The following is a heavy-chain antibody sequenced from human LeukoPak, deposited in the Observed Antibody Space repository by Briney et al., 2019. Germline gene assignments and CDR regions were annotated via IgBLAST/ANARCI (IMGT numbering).Heavy chain of an antibody. CDR2: ISYDGNNE. Sequence: GGSLRLSCAASGFTFSAQGMHWVRQAPGKGLEWVALISYDGNNEYYADSVKGRFTISRDNSKNTLYLQMNSLRAEDTAVYYCANGEMATIPDFDYWGQGTLVTVSS. V-gene: IGHV3-30*18. D-gene: IGHD5-24*01. CDR3: ANGEMATIPDFDY. J-gene: IGHJ4*02. CDR1: GFTFSAQG.